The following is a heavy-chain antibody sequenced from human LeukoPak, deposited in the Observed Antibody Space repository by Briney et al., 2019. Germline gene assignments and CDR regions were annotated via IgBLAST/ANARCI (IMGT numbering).Heavy chain of an antibody. CDR3: ARVFSGSFDC. CDR1: GFTLSSYA. CDR2: ISGSGGST. J-gene: IGHJ4*02. D-gene: IGHD1-26*01. V-gene: IGHV3-23*01. Sequence: GGSLRLSCAASGFTLSSYAMSWVRQAPGKGLEWVSAISGSGGSTYYADSVKGRFTISRDNSKNTLYLQMNSLRVEDTALYYCARVFSGSFDCWGQGTLVTVSS.